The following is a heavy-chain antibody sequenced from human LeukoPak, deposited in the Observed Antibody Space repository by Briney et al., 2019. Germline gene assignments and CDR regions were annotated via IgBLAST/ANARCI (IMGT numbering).Heavy chain of an antibody. J-gene: IGHJ4*02. CDR1: GFTFSSYA. V-gene: IGHV3-64D*06. Sequence: GGSLRLSCSASGFTFSSYAMHWVRQAPGKGLEYVSVIGSNGGSIYYADSVKGRFTISRDNSKNTLYLQMSSLRAEDTVVYYCVKAFRYCSGGSCQDYWGQGTLVTVSS. CDR3: VKAFRYCSGGSCQDY. CDR2: IGSNGGSI. D-gene: IGHD2-15*01.